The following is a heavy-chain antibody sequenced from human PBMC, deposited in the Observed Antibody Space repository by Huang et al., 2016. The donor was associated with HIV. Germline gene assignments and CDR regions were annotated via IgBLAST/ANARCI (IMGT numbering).Heavy chain of an antibody. CDR1: GYTFTNYD. Sequence: QVHLVQSGAEVKKPGASVKVSCKASGYTFTNYDFNWVRQAPGRGLGVMVWMNPNTGNTGFAQSCQGRVTMTRKTSITTAYMELTSLTSEDTAVYYCARSAYGDLDYWGLGTLVIVSS. CDR2: MNPNTGNT. CDR3: ARSAYGDLDY. J-gene: IGHJ4*02. V-gene: IGHV1-8*02. D-gene: IGHD4-17*01.